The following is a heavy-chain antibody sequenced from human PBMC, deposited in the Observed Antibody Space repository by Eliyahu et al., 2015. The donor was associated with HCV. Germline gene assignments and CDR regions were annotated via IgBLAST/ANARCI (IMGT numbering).Heavy chain of an antibody. J-gene: IGHJ5*02. CDR3: ARRAFYVWGSYRYNWFDP. Sequence: QVQLQQWGAGLLKPSETLSLTCAVYGGSFSGYYWSWIRQPPGKGLEWIGEINHWGKPQHTPSLKSRVTISVDTSKNQFSLKLSSVTAADTAVYYCARRAFYVWGSYRYNWFDPWGQGTLVTVSS. CDR2: INHWGKP. D-gene: IGHD3-16*02. CDR1: GGSFSGYY. V-gene: IGHV4-34*01.